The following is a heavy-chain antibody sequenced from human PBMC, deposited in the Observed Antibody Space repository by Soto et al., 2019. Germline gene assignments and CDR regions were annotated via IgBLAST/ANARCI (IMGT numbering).Heavy chain of an antibody. CDR3: ARSHCTDGICYTEVIPS. CDR2: VNAKNGGT. V-gene: IGHV1-2*02. D-gene: IGHD2-8*01. CDR1: SFTFIDFY. J-gene: IGHJ4*02. Sequence: QVELVQSGTEVKKPGASVKVSCEASSFTFIDFYIHWVRQAPGQGLEWMGWVNAKNGGTRYAEKFQDRVTLTRDRSVRTAYLELQRLRSDDTAVYYCARSHCTDGICYTEVIPSWGQGTLVTV.